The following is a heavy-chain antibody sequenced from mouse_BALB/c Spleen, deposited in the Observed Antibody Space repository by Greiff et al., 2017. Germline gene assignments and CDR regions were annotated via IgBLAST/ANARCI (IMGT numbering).Heavy chain of an antibody. CDR3: ARERGNWAWFAY. D-gene: IGHD4-1*01. CDR2: ISYDGSN. Sequence: EVKVEESGPGLVKPSQSLSLTCSVTGYSITSGYYWNWIRQFPGNKLEWMGYISYDGSNNYNPSLKNRISITRDTSKNQFFLKLHSVTTEDTATYYCARERGNWAWFAYWGQGTLVTVSA. J-gene: IGHJ3*01. V-gene: IGHV3-6*02. CDR1: GYSITSGYY.